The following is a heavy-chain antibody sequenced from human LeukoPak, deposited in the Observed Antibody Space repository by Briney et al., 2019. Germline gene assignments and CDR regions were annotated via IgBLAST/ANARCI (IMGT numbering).Heavy chain of an antibody. J-gene: IGHJ4*02. CDR2: ISSSSNAI. Sequence: GGSLRLSCAASGFTFSSYGMNWVRQAPGKGLEWVSYISSSSNAIYYADSVKGRFTISRDNAKNSLYLQMSSLRAEDTAVYYCARSTTVTTGRDYWGQGTLVTVSS. CDR1: GFTFSSYG. CDR3: ARSTTVTTGRDY. D-gene: IGHD4-17*01. V-gene: IGHV3-48*01.